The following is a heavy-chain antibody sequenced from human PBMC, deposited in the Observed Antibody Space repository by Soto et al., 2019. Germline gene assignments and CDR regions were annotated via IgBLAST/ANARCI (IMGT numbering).Heavy chain of an antibody. CDR3: AGGRIVVAGSSAYYGMDV. J-gene: IGHJ6*04. Sequence: QVHLLLQSGADVKKPGSSVKVSCKASGGNPSNSAISWVRQAAGQGLEWMGGIIPVFGIVSYAQNFQGRVTITADESTSTAYMERSSLRSEDTAVYFCAGGRIVVAGSSAYYGMDVWGKGTTVTVSS. CDR1: GGNPSNSA. CDR2: IIPVFGIV. D-gene: IGHD6-19*01. V-gene: IGHV1-69*01.